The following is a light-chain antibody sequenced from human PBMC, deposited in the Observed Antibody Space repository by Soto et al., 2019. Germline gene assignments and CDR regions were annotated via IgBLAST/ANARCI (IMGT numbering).Light chain of an antibody. V-gene: IGLV2-14*01. CDR1: SSDVGAYNY. CDR2: EVS. Sequence: QSALTQPASVSGSPGQSITISCTGTSSDVGAYNYVSWYQQYSGKAPKLMIYEVSNRPPGVSNRFSGSKSGNPASLTISGLQDGDEADYYCRSYMTATTRVFGGGIKLTVL. CDR3: RSYMTATTRV. J-gene: IGLJ2*01.